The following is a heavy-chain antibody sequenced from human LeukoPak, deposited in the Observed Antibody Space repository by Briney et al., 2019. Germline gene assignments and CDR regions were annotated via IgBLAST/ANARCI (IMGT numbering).Heavy chain of an antibody. V-gene: IGHV4-59*01. CDR3: ARDGDSYGGDAFDI. D-gene: IGHD5-18*01. CDR1: GGSISSYY. CDR2: IYYSGST. J-gene: IGHJ3*02. Sequence: SETLSLTCTVSGGSISSYYWSWIRQPPGKGLEWIGYIYYSGSTNYNPSLKSRVTISVDTSKNQFSLKLSSVTAADTAVYYCARDGDSYGGDAFDIWGQGTMVTVSS.